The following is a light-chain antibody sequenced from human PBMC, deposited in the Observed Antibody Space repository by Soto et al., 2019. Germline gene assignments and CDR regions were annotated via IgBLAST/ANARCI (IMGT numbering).Light chain of an antibody. CDR1: HRVSSGY. J-gene: IGKJ5*01. CDR3: QQYGSSPPSST. CDR2: GAS. Sequence: VVLTQSPGTLSFSPCEIATLSCSSIHRVSSGYLAWYQQRPGQAPRLLIYGASSRATGIPDRFSGRGSGTDFTLTISRLEPEDFAVYYCQQYGSSPPSSTFGQGTRLEIK. V-gene: IGKV3-20*01.